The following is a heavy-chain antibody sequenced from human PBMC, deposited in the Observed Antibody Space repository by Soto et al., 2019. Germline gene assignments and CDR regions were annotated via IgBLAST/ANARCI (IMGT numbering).Heavy chain of an antibody. Sequence: ESLSLTCAVYGGSVSGYYWSWIRQPPGKGLEWIGEINHIGSTNYNPSLKSRVTISVDTSKNQFSLKLSSVTAADTAVYYCARGFRLSIAAAGNFDYWGQGTLVTVSS. CDR2: INHIGST. CDR3: ARGFRLSIAAAGNFDY. V-gene: IGHV4-34*01. CDR1: GGSVSGYY. J-gene: IGHJ4*02. D-gene: IGHD6-13*01.